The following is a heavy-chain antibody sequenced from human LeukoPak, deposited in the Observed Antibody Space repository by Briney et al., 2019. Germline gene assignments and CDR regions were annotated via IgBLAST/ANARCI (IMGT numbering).Heavy chain of an antibody. Sequence: GGSLRLSCAASGFTFSSYGMHWVRQAPGKGLEWVAVISYDGSNKYYADSVKGRFTISRDNSKNTLYLQMDSLRAEDTAVYYCARDEKKWLPDYWGQGTLVTVSS. J-gene: IGHJ4*02. D-gene: IGHD5-12*01. CDR3: ARDEKKWLPDY. CDR2: ISYDGSNK. CDR1: GFTFSSYG. V-gene: IGHV3-30*03.